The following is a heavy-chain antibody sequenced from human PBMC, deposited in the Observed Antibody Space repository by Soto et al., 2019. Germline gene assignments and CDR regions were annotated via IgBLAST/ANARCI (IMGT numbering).Heavy chain of an antibody. CDR2: INHSGST. V-gene: IGHV4-34*01. CDR1: GGSFSGYY. J-gene: IGHJ5*02. Sequence: SDTLFLTCAVYGGSFSGYYWSWIRQPPGKGLEWIGEINHSGSTNYNPSLKSRVTISVDTSKNQFSLKLSSVTAADTAVYYCARAMVRGVIPFDPWGQGTLVNVSS. CDR3: ARAMVRGVIPFDP. D-gene: IGHD3-10*01.